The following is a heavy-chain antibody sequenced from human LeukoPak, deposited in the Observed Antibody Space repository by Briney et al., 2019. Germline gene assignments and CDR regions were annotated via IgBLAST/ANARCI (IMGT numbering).Heavy chain of an antibody. CDR3: ARGPRYSSSWYPVRKGIDY. CDR2: TNLSGST. V-gene: IGHV4-34*01. Sequence: PSETLSLTCAVYGGSFSGYYWSWIRQPPGKGLEGIGETNLSGSTNYNPSLKSRVTISVDTSKNQFSLKLSSVTAADTAVYYCARGPRYSSSWYPVRKGIDYWGQGTLVTVSS. CDR1: GGSFSGYY. J-gene: IGHJ4*02. D-gene: IGHD6-13*01.